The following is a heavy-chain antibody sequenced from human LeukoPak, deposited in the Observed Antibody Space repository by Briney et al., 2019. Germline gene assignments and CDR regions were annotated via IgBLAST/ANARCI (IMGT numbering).Heavy chain of an antibody. CDR1: GGSISSYY. J-gene: IGHJ3*02. V-gene: IGHV4-4*07. Sequence: SETLSLTCTVSGGSISSYYWSWIRQPAGKGLEWIGRIYTSGSTNYNPSLKSRVTMSVDTSKNQFSLKLSSGTAADTAVYYCALGPRYYDSSGYYDAFDIWGQGTMVTVSS. D-gene: IGHD3-22*01. CDR3: ALGPRYYDSSGYYDAFDI. CDR2: IYTSGST.